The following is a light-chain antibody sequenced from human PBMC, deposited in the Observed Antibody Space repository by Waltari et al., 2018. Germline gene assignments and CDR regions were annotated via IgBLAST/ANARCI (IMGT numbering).Light chain of an antibody. CDR3: AAWDDSLTVR. V-gene: IGLV1-47*01. CDR1: SSNIGSSF. J-gene: IGLJ3*02. CDR2: RND. Sequence: QSVLTQPPSASGTPGQRVTISCSGNSSNIGSSFVCWYQHRPGTAPKLLIYRNDQRPSGVPDRFSGSRSGTSASLAISGLRSEDEADYYCAAWDDSLTVRFGGGTKLTVL.